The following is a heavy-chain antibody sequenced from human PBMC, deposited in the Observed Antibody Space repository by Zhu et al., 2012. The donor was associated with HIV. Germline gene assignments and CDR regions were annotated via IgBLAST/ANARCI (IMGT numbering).Heavy chain of an antibody. CDR1: GGSISSGGYS. CDR3: TRDGGEEYFPT. CDR2: IYYSGST. V-gene: IGHV4-30-2*01. Sequence: QVQLQESGSGLVKPSKTLSLTCAVSGGSISSGGYSWNWIRQPPGKGLEWIGYIYYSGSTYYNPSLKSRVTISVDRSMNQFSLKLNSVTAADTAVYYCTRDGGEEYFPTLGPGHPGHRLL. J-gene: IGHJ1*01. D-gene: IGHD3-10*01.